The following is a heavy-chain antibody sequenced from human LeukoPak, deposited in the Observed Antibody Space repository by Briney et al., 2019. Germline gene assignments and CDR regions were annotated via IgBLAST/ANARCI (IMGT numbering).Heavy chain of an antibody. D-gene: IGHD3-3*01. CDR1: GFTFNTYA. Sequence: GGSLRLCCAASGFTFNTYAIHWVRQATGKGLEWVAVISYDGSNKDYTDSVKGRFTISRDNSKSTLYLHMNSLRAEDTAVYYCARGPDSITIFGVVNTPFDYWGQGTLVTVSS. J-gene: IGHJ4*02. V-gene: IGHV3-30*04. CDR3: ARGPDSITIFGVVNTPFDY. CDR2: ISYDGSNK.